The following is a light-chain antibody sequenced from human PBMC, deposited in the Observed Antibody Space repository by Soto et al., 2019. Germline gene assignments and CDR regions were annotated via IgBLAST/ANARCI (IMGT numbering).Light chain of an antibody. CDR2: GAS. CDR1: QGVSKW. CDR3: QQANSFPLT. V-gene: IGKV1-12*01. Sequence: DIQLTQSPSSLSASVGDRVTITCRASQGVSKWLAWYQQKPGKAPILLIHGASNLQTGVPSRFSGSGYGTDFVLTITSLQPEDIATYFCQQANSFPLTFGQGTRLDIK. J-gene: IGKJ5*01.